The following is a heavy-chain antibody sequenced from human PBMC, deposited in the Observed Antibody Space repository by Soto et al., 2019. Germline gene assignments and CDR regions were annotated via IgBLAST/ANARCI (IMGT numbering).Heavy chain of an antibody. CDR1: GYTFTSYG. J-gene: IGHJ1*01. CDR2: ISAYNGNT. D-gene: IGHD2-15*01. Sequence: ASVKVSCKASGYTFTSYGISWVRQAPGQGLEWMGWISAYNGNTNYAQKLQGRVTMTTDTSTSTAYTELRSLRSDDTAVYYCARDRGGRLDYFQHWGQGTLVTVSS. V-gene: IGHV1-18*01. CDR3: ARDRGGRLDYFQH.